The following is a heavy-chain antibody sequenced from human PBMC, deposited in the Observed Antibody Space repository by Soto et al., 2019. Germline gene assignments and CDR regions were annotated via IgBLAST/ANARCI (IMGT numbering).Heavy chain of an antibody. Sequence: QVQLQESGPGLEKASETLSLTCTVSGGSMSGYYWSWIRQPPGKGLEWIGFIYDSGTTNYNPSLKSRGTISIDTSMYQFSLQLTSVTATDTAVYYCARVSHIVVVPAIRGAFDIWGPGTMITVSS. CDR3: ARVSHIVVVPAIRGAFDI. J-gene: IGHJ3*02. CDR1: GGSMSGYY. D-gene: IGHD2-21*02. CDR2: IYDSGTT. V-gene: IGHV4-59*01.